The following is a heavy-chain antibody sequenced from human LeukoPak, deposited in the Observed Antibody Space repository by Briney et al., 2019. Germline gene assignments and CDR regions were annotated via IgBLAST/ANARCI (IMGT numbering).Heavy chain of an antibody. Sequence: GGSLRLSCAASGFTFSSYSMNWVRQAPRKGLEWVSSISSSSSYIYYADSVKGRFTISRDNAKNSLYLQMNSLRAEDTAVYYCARLHCSSTSCYQMDAFDIWGQGTMVTVSS. V-gene: IGHV3-21*04. D-gene: IGHD2-2*01. CDR2: ISSSSSYI. CDR3: ARLHCSSTSCYQMDAFDI. CDR1: GFTFSSYS. J-gene: IGHJ3*02.